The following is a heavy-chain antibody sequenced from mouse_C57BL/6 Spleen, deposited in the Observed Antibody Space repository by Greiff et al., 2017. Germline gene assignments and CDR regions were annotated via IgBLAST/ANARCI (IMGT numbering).Heavy chain of an antibody. CDR2: IWSDGST. Sequence: VQGVESGPGLVAPSQSLSITCTVSGFSLTSYGVHWVRQPPGKGLEWLVVIWSDGSTTYNTALKYRLSISNDNSKSQVFLQMNRLQTDDTAMYYGARQYYALYYFAMGDWGQGTSVTVSS. CDR1: GFSLTSYG. D-gene: IGHD1-1*02. CDR3: ARQYYALYYFAMGD. V-gene: IGHV2-6-1*01. J-gene: IGHJ4*01.